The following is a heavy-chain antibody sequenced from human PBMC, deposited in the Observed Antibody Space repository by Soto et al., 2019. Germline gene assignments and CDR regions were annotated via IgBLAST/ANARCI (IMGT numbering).Heavy chain of an antibody. CDR1: GYTFTSYG. D-gene: IGHD5-12*01. J-gene: IGHJ5*02. CDR3: ARHHGPTTSENWFDP. Sequence: ASVKVSCKASGYTFTSYGINWVRQAPGQGLEWMGWIRAYNGNTNYAQKLQGRVTMTTDTSTSTAYMELRSLRSDDTAVYYCARHHGPTTSENWFDPWGQGTLVTVSS. V-gene: IGHV1-18*01. CDR2: IRAYNGNT.